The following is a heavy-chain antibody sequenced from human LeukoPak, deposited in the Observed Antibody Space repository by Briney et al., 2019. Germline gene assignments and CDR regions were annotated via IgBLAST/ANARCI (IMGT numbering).Heavy chain of an antibody. CDR2: ITSGGKT. CDR3: ATASYGDYILWEFNY. Sequence: GGSLRLSCAASGFTFTTFAMSWVRQAPGKGLEWVSGITSGGKTYYADSVKGRFTISRDNSKNTLYLQMNSLRGDDTAVYYCATASYGDYILWEFNYWGQGTLVTVSS. CDR1: GFTFTTFA. J-gene: IGHJ4*02. V-gene: IGHV3-23*01. D-gene: IGHD4-17*01.